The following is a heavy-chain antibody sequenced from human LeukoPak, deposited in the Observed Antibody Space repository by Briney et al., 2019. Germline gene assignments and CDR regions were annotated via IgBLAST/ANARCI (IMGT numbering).Heavy chain of an antibody. V-gene: IGHV3-74*01. Sequence: PGGSLRLSCAASGFTFCSHWMHWVRQAPGKGLVWVSRISTDGRTATYADSVKGRFTISRDNARNTLFLQMNSLRAEDTAVYFCPRVSVCPRWHFDYWGQGTLVTVSS. D-gene: IGHD5/OR15-5a*01. CDR3: PRVSVCPRWHFDY. CDR1: GFTFCSHW. J-gene: IGHJ4*02. CDR2: ISTDGRTA.